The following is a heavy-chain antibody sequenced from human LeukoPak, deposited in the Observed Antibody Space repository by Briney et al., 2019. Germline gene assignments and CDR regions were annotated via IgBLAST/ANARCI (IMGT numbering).Heavy chain of an antibody. V-gene: IGHV3-72*01. Sequence: PGGSLRLSCAASGFTFSDHYIDWVRQAPGKGLEWVARTRNKVNSYTTAYAASVTGRFTVSRDDSSNSVYLQMNSLRIEDTAVYYCARSMYGEGRRIIDFDYWGQGSLLTVSS. CDR1: GFTFSDHY. J-gene: IGHJ4*02. CDR2: TRNKVNSYTT. CDR3: ARSMYGEGRRIIDFDY. D-gene: IGHD4/OR15-4a*01.